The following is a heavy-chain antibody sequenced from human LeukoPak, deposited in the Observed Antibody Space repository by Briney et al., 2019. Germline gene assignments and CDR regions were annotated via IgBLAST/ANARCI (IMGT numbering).Heavy chain of an antibody. D-gene: IGHD3-22*01. CDR2: KLYDGRIE. CDR3: ARCSTSSGHSVRWFDP. Sequence: GRGLGHSRVDTGFTLRKYAFHWGRPAPSKGGGGGAVKLYDGRIEYYADSVKGRFTIARDNSRNTLYLQMNSLSAEDTAVYYCARCSTSSGHSVRWFDPWGQGTLVTVSS. J-gene: IGHJ5*02. V-gene: IGHV3-30*04. CDR1: GFTLRKYA.